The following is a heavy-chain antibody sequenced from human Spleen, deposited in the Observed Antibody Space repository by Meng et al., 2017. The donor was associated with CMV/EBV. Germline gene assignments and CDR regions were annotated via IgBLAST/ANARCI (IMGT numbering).Heavy chain of an antibody. CDR1: GGTSSSYT. D-gene: IGHD2-21*01. J-gene: IGHJ6*02. Sequence: ASVKVSCKASGGTSSSYTISWVRQAPGQGLEWMGGIIPNSGGTNYAQKFQGRVTMTRDTSISTAYMELSRLRSDDTAVYYCARDCDRYYYYGMDVWGQGTTVTVSS. CDR2: IIPNSGGT. CDR3: ARDCDRYYYYGMDV. V-gene: IGHV1-2*02.